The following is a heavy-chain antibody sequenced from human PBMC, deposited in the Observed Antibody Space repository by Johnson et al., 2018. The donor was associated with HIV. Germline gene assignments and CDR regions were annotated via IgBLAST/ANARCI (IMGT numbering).Heavy chain of an antibody. Sequence: QVQLVESGGGVVQPGRSLRLSCAASGFTFSSYAMHWVRQAPGKGLEWVAVISYDGSNKYYADSVRGRFTISRDNSKATLYLQMNSLRAGDTAVYYCARQVYCSSTSCSSAFDIWGQGTVVTVSS. D-gene: IGHD2-2*01. CDR2: ISYDGSNK. V-gene: IGHV3-30*14. J-gene: IGHJ3*02. CDR1: GFTFSSYA. CDR3: ARQVYCSSTSCSSAFDI.